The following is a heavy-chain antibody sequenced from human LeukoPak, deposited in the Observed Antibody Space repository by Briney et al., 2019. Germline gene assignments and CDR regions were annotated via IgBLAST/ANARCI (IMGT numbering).Heavy chain of an antibody. CDR2: ISGSGGST. Sequence: GGSLRLSCATSGFTFSAYPMSWVCQAPGKGLEWVSAISGSGGSTYYADSVKGRFTISRDNSKNTLYLQMNSLRAEDTAVYYCAKLGTSSGWYSYFDYWGQGTLVTVSS. V-gene: IGHV3-23*01. J-gene: IGHJ4*02. CDR3: AKLGTSSGWYSYFDY. CDR1: GFTFSAYP. D-gene: IGHD6-19*01.